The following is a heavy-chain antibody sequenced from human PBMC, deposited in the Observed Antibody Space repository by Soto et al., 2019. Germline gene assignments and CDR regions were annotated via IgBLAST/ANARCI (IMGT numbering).Heavy chain of an antibody. D-gene: IGHD1-26*01. CDR3: ARRRTSGSLLDAFDV. CDR2: VYPGDSDT. CDR1: GYNFANYW. J-gene: IGHJ3*01. V-gene: IGHV5-51*01. Sequence: PGESLKISCKGSGYNFANYWIGWVRQMPGKGLEWMGIVYPGDSDTKYSPSFRGQFATSADKSITTAFLQWSSLKASYTALYYCARRRTSGSLLDAFDVWGQGTMVTVSS.